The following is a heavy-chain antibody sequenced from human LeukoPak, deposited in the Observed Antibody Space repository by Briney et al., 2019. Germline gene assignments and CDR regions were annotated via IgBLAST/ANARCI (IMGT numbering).Heavy chain of an antibody. Sequence: SVKVSCKASGGTFSSYAISWVRQAPGQGLEWMGGIIPIFGTANYAQKFQGRVTITADKSTSTAYMELSSLRSEVTAVYYCATSPSDIVVVPDREPYYYGMDVWGKGTTVTVSS. CDR1: GGTFSSYA. CDR2: IIPIFGTA. D-gene: IGHD2-2*01. V-gene: IGHV1-69*06. CDR3: ATSPSDIVVVPDREPYYYGMDV. J-gene: IGHJ6*04.